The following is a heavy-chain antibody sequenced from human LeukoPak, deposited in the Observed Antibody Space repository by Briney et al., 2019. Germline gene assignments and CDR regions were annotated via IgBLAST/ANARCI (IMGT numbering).Heavy chain of an antibody. V-gene: IGHV3-23*01. Sequence: VGSLRLSCAASGFTFSTYFMSWVRQAPGKGLEWVSGISGSGDNTYYADSVKGRFTVSRDNSKNTLYLQMNSLRAEDTAIYYCAKGSGYDTDFDYWGQGTLVTVSS. D-gene: IGHD3-9*01. CDR3: AKGSGYDTDFDY. CDR1: GFTFSTYF. CDR2: ISGSGDNT. J-gene: IGHJ4*02.